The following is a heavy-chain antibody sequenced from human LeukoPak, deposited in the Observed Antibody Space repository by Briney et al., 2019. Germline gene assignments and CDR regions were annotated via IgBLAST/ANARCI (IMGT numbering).Heavy chain of an antibody. J-gene: IGHJ6*02. CDR3: AKDLLMGNYYYGMDV. V-gene: IGHV1-2*02. CDR2: INPNSGGT. D-gene: IGHD1-26*01. CDR1: GYTFTGYY. Sequence: ASVKVSCKASGYTFTGYYMYWVRQAPGQGLEWMGWINPNSGGTNYAQKFQGRVTMTRDTSISTVYMELSRLRSDGTALYYCAKDLLMGNYYYGMDVWGQGTTVTVS.